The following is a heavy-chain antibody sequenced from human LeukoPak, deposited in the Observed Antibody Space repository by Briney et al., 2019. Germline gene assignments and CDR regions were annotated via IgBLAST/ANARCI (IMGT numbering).Heavy chain of an antibody. J-gene: IGHJ4*02. V-gene: IGHV3-23*01. D-gene: IGHD6-19*01. Sequence: GGSLRLSCAASGFTFSSYAMSWVRQAPGKGLEWVSAISGSGGSTYYADSVKGRFTISRDNSKNTLYLQMNSLRAEDTAVYYCAKDPGVNVAGIAVAQTGFDYWGQGTLVTVSS. CDR2: ISGSGGST. CDR3: AKDPGVNVAGIAVAQTGFDY. CDR1: GFTFSSYA.